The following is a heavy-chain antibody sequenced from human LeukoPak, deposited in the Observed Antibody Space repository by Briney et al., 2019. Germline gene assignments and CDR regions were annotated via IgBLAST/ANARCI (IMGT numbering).Heavy chain of an antibody. V-gene: IGHV4-30-4*08. J-gene: IGHJ5*02. CDR2: IYYSGST. CDR1: GGSISSGDYY. CDR3: ARDRRDQSGWYYIPGGS. D-gene: IGHD2-15*01. Sequence: SQTLSLTCTVSGGSISSGDYYWSWIRQPPGKGLEYIGYIYYSGSTYYNPSLKSRITISLDASKNQFSLKLSSVTPADTAVYYCARDRRDQSGWYYIPGGSWGQGTLVTVSS.